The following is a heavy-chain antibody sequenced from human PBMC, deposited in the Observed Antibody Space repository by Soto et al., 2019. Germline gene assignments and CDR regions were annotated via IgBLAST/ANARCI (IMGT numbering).Heavy chain of an antibody. V-gene: IGHV3-30*18. CDR2: ISYDGSNE. CDR3: AKDQGYNWNYGALDV. J-gene: IGHJ6*02. CDR1: GFTFSSYG. Sequence: QVQLVESGGGVVQPGRSLRLSCAASGFTFSSYGMHWVRQAPGKGLEWVAVISYDGSNEYYADSVKGRFTISRDNSKNTLYLQMNSLRAEDTAVYYCAKDQGYNWNYGALDVWGQGTTVTVSS. D-gene: IGHD1-7*01.